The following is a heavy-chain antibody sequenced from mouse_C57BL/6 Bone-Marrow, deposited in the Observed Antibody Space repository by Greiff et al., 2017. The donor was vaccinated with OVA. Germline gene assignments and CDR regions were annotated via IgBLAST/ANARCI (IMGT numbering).Heavy chain of an antibody. CDR3: ARGLYPAY. CDR2: INPGSSGT. D-gene: IGHD3-3*01. J-gene: IGHJ3*01. Sequence: QVQLQQSGAELVRPGTSVKVSCKASGYAFTNYLIEWVKQRPGQGLEWIGVINPGSSGTKYNEKFKSKATLTVDKPSSTAYMQLSSLTSEDSAVYYCARGLYPAYWGQGTLVTVSA. V-gene: IGHV1-54*01. CDR1: GYAFTNYL.